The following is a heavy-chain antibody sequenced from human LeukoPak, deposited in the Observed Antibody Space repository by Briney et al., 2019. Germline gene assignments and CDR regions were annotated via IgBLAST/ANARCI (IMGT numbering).Heavy chain of an antibody. CDR1: GFTFSRYG. Sequence: GGSLRLSCAASGFTFSRYGMHWVRQAPGKGLEWVTAISYDGSNKYYADSVKGRFTISRDNSKNTLYVQMNSLRAEGTAVYYCAKEGYSRGYYSYYYMDVWGKGTTVTVSS. V-gene: IGHV3-30*04. J-gene: IGHJ6*03. CDR3: AKEGYSRGYYSYYYMDV. CDR2: ISYDGSNK. D-gene: IGHD6-13*01.